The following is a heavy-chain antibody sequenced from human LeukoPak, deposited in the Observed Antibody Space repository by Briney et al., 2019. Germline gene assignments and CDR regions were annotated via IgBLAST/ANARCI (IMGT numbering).Heavy chain of an antibody. CDR1: GGSFSGYY. CDR3: ARVRDFWSGYYRRYYYYYMDV. J-gene: IGHJ6*03. V-gene: IGHV4-34*01. D-gene: IGHD3-3*01. Sequence: SETLSLTCAVYGGSFSGYYWSWIRQSPGKGLEWIGSIYHSGSTNYNPSLKSRVTISVDKSKNQFSLKLSSVTAADTAVYYCARVRDFWSGYYRRYYYYYMDVWGKGTTVTVSS. CDR2: IYHSGST.